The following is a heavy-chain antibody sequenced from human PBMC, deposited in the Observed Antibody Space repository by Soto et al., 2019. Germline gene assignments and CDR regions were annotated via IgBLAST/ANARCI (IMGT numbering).Heavy chain of an antibody. V-gene: IGHV1-69*14. J-gene: IGHJ3*02. CDR3: ARDSPYGGRYWPGASDI. Sequence: QVQLVQSGAEVKKPGSSVKVSCRASGGTFSSYAISWVRQAPGQGLEWMGGIIPIFGTADYAQKFEGRITITAHTSTSTAYMELSSLRSEDTALYYCARDSPYGGRYWPGASDIWGQGTTVTVTS. CDR2: IIPIFGTA. CDR1: GGTFSSYA. D-gene: IGHD1-26*01.